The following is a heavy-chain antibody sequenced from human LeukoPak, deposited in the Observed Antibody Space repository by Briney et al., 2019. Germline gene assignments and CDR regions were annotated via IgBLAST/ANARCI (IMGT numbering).Heavy chain of an antibody. D-gene: IGHD3-22*01. CDR1: GDSISSHY. V-gene: IGHV4-59*11. CDR2: IYYSGST. CDR3: ARDYYGSVGYYGAGYSYGMDV. J-gene: IGHJ6*02. Sequence: PSETLSLTCSVSGDSISSHYWSWIRQPPGKELEWIGYIYYSGSTYYNPSLKSRVTISIDTSKKHFSLNLSSVSAADTAVYYCARDYYGSVGYYGAGYSYGMDVWGQGTTITVSS.